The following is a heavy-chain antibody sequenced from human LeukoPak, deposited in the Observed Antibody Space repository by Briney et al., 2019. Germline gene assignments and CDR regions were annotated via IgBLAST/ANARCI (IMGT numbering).Heavy chain of an antibody. CDR3: ARGLYYYDSSGSLDAFDI. D-gene: IGHD3-22*01. J-gene: IGHJ3*02. Sequence: ASVKVSCKASGYTFTSYGISWVRQAPGQGLEWMGWISAYNGNTNYAQKLQGRVTMTTDTSTSTAYMELSSLRSGDTAVYYCARGLYYYDSSGSLDAFDIWGQGTMVTVSS. CDR1: GYTFTSYG. CDR2: ISAYNGNT. V-gene: IGHV1-18*01.